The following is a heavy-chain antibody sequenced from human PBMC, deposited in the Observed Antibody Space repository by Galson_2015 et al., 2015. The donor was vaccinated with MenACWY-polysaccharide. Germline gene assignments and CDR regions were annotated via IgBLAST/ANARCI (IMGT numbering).Heavy chain of an antibody. CDR3: ARDGSSPFDC. D-gene: IGHD6-6*01. V-gene: IGHV5-51*01. J-gene: IGHJ4*02. Sequence: QSGAEVKKSGESLQISCKGSGYSFTSYWIGWVRQMPGKGLEWMGIIYPGDSDTKYSPSFQGQATIPADKSISTAYLQWSSLKASGTAMYYVARDGSSPFDCWGQGTLVTVSS. CDR1: GYSFTSYW. CDR2: IYPGDSDT.